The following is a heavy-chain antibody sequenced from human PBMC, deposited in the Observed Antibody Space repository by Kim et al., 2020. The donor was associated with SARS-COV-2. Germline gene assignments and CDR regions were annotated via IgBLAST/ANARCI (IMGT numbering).Heavy chain of an antibody. CDR2: IYYSGST. CDR1: GGSISSYY. J-gene: IGHJ6*02. Sequence: SETLSLTCTVSGGSISSYYWSWIRQPPGKGLEWIGYIYYSGSTNYNPSLKSRVTISVDTSKNQFSLKLSSVTAADTAVYYCAGWNFGSPYYYYYGMDVWGQGTTDTVSS. D-gene: IGHD1-7*01. CDR3: AGWNFGSPYYYYYGMDV. V-gene: IGHV4-59*08.